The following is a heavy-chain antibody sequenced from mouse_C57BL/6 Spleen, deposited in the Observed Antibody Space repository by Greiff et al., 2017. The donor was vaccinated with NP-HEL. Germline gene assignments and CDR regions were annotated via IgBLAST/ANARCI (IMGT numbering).Heavy chain of an antibody. D-gene: IGHD1-1*01. Sequence: QVQLQQSGAELVRPGASVKLSCKASGYTFTDYYINWVKQRPGQGLEWIARIYPGSGNTYYNEKFKGKATLTAEKSSSTAYMQLSSLTSEDSAVYFCARSYYGGFDYWGQGTTLTVSS. V-gene: IGHV1-76*01. J-gene: IGHJ2*01. CDR1: GYTFTDYY. CDR2: IYPGSGNT. CDR3: ARSYYGGFDY.